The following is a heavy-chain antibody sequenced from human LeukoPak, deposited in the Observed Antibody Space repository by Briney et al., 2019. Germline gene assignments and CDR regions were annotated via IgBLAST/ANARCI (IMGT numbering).Heavy chain of an antibody. CDR2: INHSGST. J-gene: IGHJ5*02. V-gene: IGHV4-34*01. CDR3: ARGLSARKGYTWFDP. Sequence: KASETLSLTCAVYGGSFSGHYWRWIRQPPGKGLEWMGEINHSGSTNYNPSLKGRVTISVDTSKNQFSLKLSSVTAADTGVYYCARGLSARKGYTWFDPWGQGTLVTVSS. CDR1: GGSFSGHY. D-gene: IGHD6-13*01.